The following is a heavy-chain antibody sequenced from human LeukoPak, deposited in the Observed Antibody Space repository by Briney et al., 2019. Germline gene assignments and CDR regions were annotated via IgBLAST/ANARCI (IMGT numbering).Heavy chain of an antibody. V-gene: IGHV1-18*01. D-gene: IGHD3-3*01. CDR1: GYTFTNYG. J-gene: IGHJ4*02. Sequence: ASVKVSCKASGYTFTNYGLSWVRQAPGQGLEWMGWISAYNGDTYSSEKLQGRVTMTTDTSTSTAYMELRSLTSDDTAVYYCARDRWAPGGRSGSIDYWGQGTLVTVSS. CDR3: ARDRWAPGGRSGSIDY. CDR2: ISAYNGDT.